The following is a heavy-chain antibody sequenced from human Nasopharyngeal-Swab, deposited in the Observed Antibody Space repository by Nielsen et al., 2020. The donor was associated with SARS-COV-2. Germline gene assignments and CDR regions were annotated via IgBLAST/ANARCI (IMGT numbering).Heavy chain of an antibody. D-gene: IGHD6-19*01. Sequence: WIRQPPGKALEWLAHIFSNDEKSYSTSLKSRLTTSKDTSKSQVVLTMTNMDPVDTATYYCARMETIAVAGYYYYYGMDVWGQGTTVTVSS. J-gene: IGHJ6*02. V-gene: IGHV2-26*01. CDR2: IFSNDEK. CDR3: ARMETIAVAGYYYYYGMDV.